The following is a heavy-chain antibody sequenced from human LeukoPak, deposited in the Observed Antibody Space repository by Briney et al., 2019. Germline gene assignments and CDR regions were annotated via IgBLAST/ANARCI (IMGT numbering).Heavy chain of an antibody. CDR2: IYHSGST. D-gene: IGHD4-23*01. CDR1: GGSISSGGYY. Sequence: PSETLSLTCTVSGGSISSGGYYWSWIRQPPGKGLEWIGYIYHSGSTYYNPSLKSRVTISVDRSKNQFSLKLSSVTAADTAVYYCATQRGDYGGKPLDYWGQGTLVTVSS. J-gene: IGHJ4*02. V-gene: IGHV4-30-2*01. CDR3: ATQRGDYGGKPLDY.